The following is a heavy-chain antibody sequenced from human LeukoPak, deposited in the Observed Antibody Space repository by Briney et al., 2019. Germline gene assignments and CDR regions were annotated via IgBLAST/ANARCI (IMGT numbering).Heavy chain of an antibody. Sequence: SETLSLTCAVCGGSFSGYYWSWIRQPPGKGLEWIGEINHSGSTNYNPSLKSRVTISVDTSKNQFSLKLSSVTAADTAVYYCASQRLSYFQHWGQGTLVTVSS. V-gene: IGHV4-34*01. CDR3: ASQRLSYFQH. CDR2: INHSGST. CDR1: GGSFSGYY. J-gene: IGHJ1*01.